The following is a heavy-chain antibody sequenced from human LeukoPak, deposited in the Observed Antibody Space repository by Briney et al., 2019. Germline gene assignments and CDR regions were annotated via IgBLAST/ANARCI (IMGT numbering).Heavy chain of an antibody. CDR1: GYTFTTYW. V-gene: IGHV5-51*01. CDR2: IYPGDSDT. Sequence: GESLKISCQGSGYTFTTYWISWVRQMPGRGLEWMGIIYPGDSDTRYSPSFQGKVTISADKSINTAYLRWSSLKASDTAMYYCARSPCGGDCYSGHFQHWGQGTLVTVSS. CDR3: ARSPCGGDCYSGHFQH. J-gene: IGHJ1*01. D-gene: IGHD2-21*02.